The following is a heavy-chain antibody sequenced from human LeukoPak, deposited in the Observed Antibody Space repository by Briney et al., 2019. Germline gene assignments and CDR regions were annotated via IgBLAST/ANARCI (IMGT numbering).Heavy chain of an antibody. Sequence: RVSCKASGFTFSSYWMSWVRQAPGKGLEWVANIKQDGSEEYYVDSVKGRFTISRDNAKNSLYLQMNSLRAEDTAVYYCARGGLDYYGSGSYPYYFDYWGQGTLVTVSS. CDR2: IKQDGSEE. J-gene: IGHJ4*02. CDR3: ARGGLDYYGSGSYPYYFDY. D-gene: IGHD3-10*01. V-gene: IGHV3-7*01. CDR1: GFTFSSYW.